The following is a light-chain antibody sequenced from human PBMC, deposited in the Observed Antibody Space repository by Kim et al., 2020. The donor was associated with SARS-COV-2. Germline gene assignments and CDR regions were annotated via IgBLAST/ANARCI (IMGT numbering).Light chain of an antibody. Sequence: LSPGERATLSCRASQSVGSSYLAWYQQKPGQAPMLLIYGASSRATGIPDRFSGSGSGTDFTLTISRLEPEDVAVYYCQQYGGSFTFGPGTKVDIK. CDR2: GAS. V-gene: IGKV3-20*01. CDR1: QSVGSSY. CDR3: QQYGGSFT. J-gene: IGKJ3*01.